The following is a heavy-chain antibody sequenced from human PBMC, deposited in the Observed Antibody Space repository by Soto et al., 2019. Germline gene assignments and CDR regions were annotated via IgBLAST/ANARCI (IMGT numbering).Heavy chain of an antibody. D-gene: IGHD4-17*01. CDR3: ARDGTVTTYYYYYYGMDV. Sequence: SGGSLRLSCAASGFTFSSYSMNWVRQAPGKGLEWVSYISSSSSTIYYADSVKGRFTISRDNAKNSLYLQMNSLRDEDTAVYYCARDGTVTTYYYYYYGMDVWGQGTTVTVS. J-gene: IGHJ6*02. V-gene: IGHV3-48*02. CDR2: ISSSSSTI. CDR1: GFTFSSYS.